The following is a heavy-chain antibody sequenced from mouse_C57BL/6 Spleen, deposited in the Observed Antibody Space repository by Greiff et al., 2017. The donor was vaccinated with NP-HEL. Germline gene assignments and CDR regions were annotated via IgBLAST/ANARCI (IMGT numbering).Heavy chain of an antibody. CDR3: AKNYYGSSYYAMDY. Sequence: QVHVKQSGPGLVQPSQSLSITCTVSGFSLTSYGVHWVRQSPGKGLEWLGVIWRGGSTDYNAAFMSRLSITKDNSKSQVFFKMNSLQADDTARYNCAKNYYGSSYYAMDYWGQGTSVTVSS. D-gene: IGHD1-1*01. J-gene: IGHJ4*01. CDR1: GFSLTSYG. CDR2: IWRGGST. V-gene: IGHV2-5*01.